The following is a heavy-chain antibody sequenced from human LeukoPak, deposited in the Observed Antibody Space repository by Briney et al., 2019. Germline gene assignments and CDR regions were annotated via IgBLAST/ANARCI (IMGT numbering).Heavy chain of an antibody. D-gene: IGHD3-22*01. J-gene: IGHJ3*02. V-gene: IGHV3-21*01. Sequence: GGSLRLSCAASGLSFSTYTMHWVRQAPGKGLEWVSSISSSGSYKYYADSVKGRFSISRDNTKNSLYLQMNTLRAEDTAVYHCAREGMGYYDSSGYPRGWLAFDIWGQETMVTVSS. CDR1: GLSFSTYT. CDR2: ISSSGSYK. CDR3: AREGMGYYDSSGYPRGWLAFDI.